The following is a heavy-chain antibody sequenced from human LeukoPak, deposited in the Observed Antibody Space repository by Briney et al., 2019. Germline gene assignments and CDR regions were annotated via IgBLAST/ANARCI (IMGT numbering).Heavy chain of an antibody. J-gene: IGHJ3*02. V-gene: IGHV3-21*01. CDR2: ISSSSSYI. D-gene: IGHD5-18*01. CDR3: ARVRAMDAFDI. CDR1: GFTFSSYS. Sequence: GGSLRLSCAASGFTFSSYSMNWVRQAPGKGLEWVSSISSSSSYIYYADSVKGRLTISRDNAKNSLYLQMNSLRAEDTAVYYCARVRAMDAFDIWGQGTMVTVSS.